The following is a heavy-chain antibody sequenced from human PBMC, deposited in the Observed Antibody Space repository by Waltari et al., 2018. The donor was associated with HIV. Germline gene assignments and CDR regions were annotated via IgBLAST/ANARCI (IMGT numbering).Heavy chain of an antibody. J-gene: IGHJ6*02. CDR1: GLTFADSA. CDR3: AKEGVAYYYYGMDV. D-gene: IGHD2-15*01. Sequence: EVQLLVSGGGLVQPGSSLILSCAAHGLTFADSAMPWFRQAPGQGLEWVSGISWNSGSIGYADSVKGRFTISRDNAKNSLYLQMNSLRAEDTALYYCAKEGVAYYYYGMDVWGQGTTVTVSS. V-gene: IGHV3-9*01. CDR2: ISWNSGSI.